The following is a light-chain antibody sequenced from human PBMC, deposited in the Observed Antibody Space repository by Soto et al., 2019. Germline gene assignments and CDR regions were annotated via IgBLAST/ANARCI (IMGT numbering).Light chain of an antibody. CDR3: QQYETFSGT. CDR2: DAS. Sequence: DIQMTQSPSTLSASIGDRVTVACRASQSVSGWLAWYQQKPGEAPKLLIYDASALPRGVPSRFSGSGSGTKFTLTIASLQPDDFATYYCQQYETFSGTFGPGTKVDIK. CDR1: QSVSGW. J-gene: IGKJ1*01. V-gene: IGKV1-5*01.